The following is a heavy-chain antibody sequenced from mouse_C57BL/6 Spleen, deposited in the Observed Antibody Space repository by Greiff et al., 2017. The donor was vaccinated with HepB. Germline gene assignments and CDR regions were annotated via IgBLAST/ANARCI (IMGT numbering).Heavy chain of an antibody. D-gene: IGHD2-1*01. Sequence: EVKLMESGGGLVKPGGSLKLSCAASGFTFSSYAMSWVRQTPDKRLEWVATISDGGSYTYYPDNVKGRFTISRDNAKNNLYLQMSHLKSEDTAMYYCARDPYGNYEAWFAYWGQGTLVTVSA. V-gene: IGHV5-4*01. CDR2: ISDGGSYT. CDR1: GFTFSSYA. J-gene: IGHJ3*01. CDR3: ARDPYGNYEAWFAY.